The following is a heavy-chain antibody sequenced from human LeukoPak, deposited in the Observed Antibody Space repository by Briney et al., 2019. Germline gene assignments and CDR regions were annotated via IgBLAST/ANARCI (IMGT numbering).Heavy chain of an antibody. V-gene: IGHV1-18*01. Sequence: ASVKVSCTASGYTFTSYGISWVRQAPGQGLEWMGWISAYNGNTNYAQKLQGRVTMTTDTSTSTAYMELRSLRSDDTAVYYCARDRGGIVATNFDYWGQGTLVTVSS. J-gene: IGHJ4*02. CDR2: ISAYNGNT. CDR3: ARDRGGIVATNFDY. CDR1: GYTFTSYG. D-gene: IGHD5-12*01.